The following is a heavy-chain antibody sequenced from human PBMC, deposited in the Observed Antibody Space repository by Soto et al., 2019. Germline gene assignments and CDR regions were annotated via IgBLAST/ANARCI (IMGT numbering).Heavy chain of an antibody. J-gene: IGHJ4*02. CDR2: IYYSGST. V-gene: IGHV4-59*01. CDR3: ARNHWEYYFDY. Sequence: SDTLSLTCTVSGGSLSSYYWSWIRQPPGKGLEWIGYIYYSGSTNYNPSLKSRVTISVDTSKNQFSLKLSSVTAADTAVYYCARNHWEYYFDYWGQGTLVNVSS. CDR1: GGSLSSYY. D-gene: IGHD1-26*01.